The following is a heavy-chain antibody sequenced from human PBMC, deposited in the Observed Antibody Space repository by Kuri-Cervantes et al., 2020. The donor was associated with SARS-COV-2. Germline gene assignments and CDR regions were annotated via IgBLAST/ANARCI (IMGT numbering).Heavy chain of an antibody. CDR3: ARAGVKDIVATITSYYYYYGTDV. CDR1: GFTFSSYS. V-gene: IGHV3-21*01. J-gene: IGHJ6*02. D-gene: IGHD5-12*01. CDR2: ISSSSFYI. Sequence: GESLKISCAASGFTFSSYSMNWVRQAPGKGLEWVSSISSSSFYIYYADSVKGRFTISRDNAKNSLYLQMNSLRAEDTAVYYCARAGVKDIVATITSYYYYYGTDVWGQGTTVTVSS.